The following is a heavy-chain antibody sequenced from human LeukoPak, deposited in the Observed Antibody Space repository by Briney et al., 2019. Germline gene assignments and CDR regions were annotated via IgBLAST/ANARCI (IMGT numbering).Heavy chain of an antibody. CDR1: GGTFSSYA. D-gene: IGHD2-2*01. J-gene: IGHJ6*02. CDR3: ARTFPSVVPAAMVYYYYYGMDV. Sequence: ASVKVSCKASGGTFSSYAISWVRQAPGQGLEWMGRIIPILGIANYAQKFQGRVTITADKSTSTAYMELSSLRSEDTAVYYCARTFPSVVPAAMVYYYYYGMDVWGQGTTVTVSS. V-gene: IGHV1-69*04. CDR2: IIPILGIA.